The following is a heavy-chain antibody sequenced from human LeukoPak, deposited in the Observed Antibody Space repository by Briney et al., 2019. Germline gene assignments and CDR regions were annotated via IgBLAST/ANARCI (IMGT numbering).Heavy chain of an antibody. D-gene: IGHD2-21*02. CDR3: ARDLPLPYCGGDCYSY. V-gene: IGHV3-7*01. Sequence: GGSLRLSCAASGFTFSTYWMSRVRQAPGKGLEWLANIKQDGSEEYYVDSVKGRFTISRDNAKNSLYLQMNSLRADDTAVYYCARDLPLPYCGGDCYSYWGQGTLVTVSS. CDR2: IKQDGSEE. J-gene: IGHJ4*02. CDR1: GFTFSTYW.